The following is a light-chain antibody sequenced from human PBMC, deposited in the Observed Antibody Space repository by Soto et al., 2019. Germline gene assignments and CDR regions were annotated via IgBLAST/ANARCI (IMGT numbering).Light chain of an antibody. Sequence: DVQMTQYPSTLSGSVGDRVTITCRASQSISSWLAWYQQKPGTAPKLLIYKASSLQSGVPSRFSGSGSGTEFTLTISSLQPDDFAPYYCQEYVTAFRSFGQGTKV. CDR1: QSISSW. CDR3: QEYVTAFRS. CDR2: KAS. J-gene: IGKJ1*01. V-gene: IGKV1-5*03.